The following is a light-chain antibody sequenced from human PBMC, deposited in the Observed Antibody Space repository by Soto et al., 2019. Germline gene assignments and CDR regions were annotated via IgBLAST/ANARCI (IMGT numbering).Light chain of an antibody. CDR1: QSVSGW. J-gene: IGKJ1*01. Sequence: DIQMTQSPSTLSASVGDAVTVTCRASQSVSGWLAWYQQKTGEAPKLLIYDASALPRGVPSRFSGSGSGTKLTLTIARLQPDDFATYYCQKYETFSGTCGPGTKVDIK. V-gene: IGKV1-5*01. CDR2: DAS. CDR3: QKYETFSGT.